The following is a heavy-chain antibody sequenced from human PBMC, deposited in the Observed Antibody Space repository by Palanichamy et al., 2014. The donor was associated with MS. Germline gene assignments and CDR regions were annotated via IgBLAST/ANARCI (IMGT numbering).Heavy chain of an antibody. J-gene: IGHJ4*02. CDR1: GFTFSTYW. Sequence: EVQLVESGGGLVQPGGSLRLSCSASGFTFSTYWMNWARQAPGKGLEWVANIKQDASEIYYVDSVKGRFTISRDNAKNSLYLQMNSLRAEDTAVYYCATGYKAFWGQGTLVTVSS. D-gene: IGHD5-12*01. CDR2: IKQDASEI. V-gene: IGHV3-7*03. CDR3: ATGYKAF.